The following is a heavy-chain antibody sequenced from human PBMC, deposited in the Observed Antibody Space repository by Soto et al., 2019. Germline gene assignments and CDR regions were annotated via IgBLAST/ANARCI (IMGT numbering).Heavy chain of an antibody. CDR3: ARAGSGYYDY. V-gene: IGHV3-64*02. Sequence: GGSLRLSCAASGFTFSSYAMHWVRQAPGKGLEYVSAISSDGGSTYYADSVKGRFTISRDNSKNTLYLQMGSLRVEDMAVYYCARAGSGYYDYWGQGTLVTVSS. D-gene: IGHD3-22*01. CDR2: ISSDGGST. CDR1: GFTFSSYA. J-gene: IGHJ4*02.